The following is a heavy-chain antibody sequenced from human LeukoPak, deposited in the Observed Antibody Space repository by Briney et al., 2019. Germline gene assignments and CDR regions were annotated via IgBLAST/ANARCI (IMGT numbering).Heavy chain of an antibody. CDR1: GGSISSYY. D-gene: IGHD3-22*01. Sequence: SETLSLTCTVSGGSISSYYWSWIRQPAGKGLEWIGRIYTSGSTNYNPSLRSRVTMSVDTSKNQFSLELSSVTAADTAVYYCARDSFTDYYDSSGYYITYFDYWGQGTLVTVSS. CDR3: ARDSFTDYYDSSGYYITYFDY. J-gene: IGHJ4*02. CDR2: IYTSGST. V-gene: IGHV4-4*07.